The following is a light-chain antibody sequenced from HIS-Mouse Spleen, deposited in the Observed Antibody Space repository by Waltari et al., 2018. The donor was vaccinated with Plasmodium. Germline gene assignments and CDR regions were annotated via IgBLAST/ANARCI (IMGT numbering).Light chain of an antibody. J-gene: IGLJ3*02. CDR3: YSTDSSGNHRV. CDR2: EDS. V-gene: IGLV3-10*01. CDR1: ALPKKY. Sequence: SYELTQPPSVSVSPGQTARITCSGAALPKKYAYWYQQKSGQAPLRVSYEDSKRPSGIPERFSGSSSGTMATLTISGAQVEDEADYYCYSTDSSGNHRVFGGGTKLTVL.